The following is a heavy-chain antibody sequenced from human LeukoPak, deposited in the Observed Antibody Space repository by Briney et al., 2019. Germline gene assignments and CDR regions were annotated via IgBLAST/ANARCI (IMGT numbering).Heavy chain of an antibody. D-gene: IGHD2-2*01. V-gene: IGHV3-33*03. CDR3: VKLRGLGVVPGDT. Sequence: GRSLRLSCAASGFTFSSFGMHWVRQAPGKGLEWVAVIWFDGNSKYYADSVKGRFTISRDNSKNTLYLQMNSLRAEDTAVYYCVKLRGLGVVPGDTWGLGTLVTVSS. CDR1: GFTFSSFG. J-gene: IGHJ5*02. CDR2: IWFDGNSK.